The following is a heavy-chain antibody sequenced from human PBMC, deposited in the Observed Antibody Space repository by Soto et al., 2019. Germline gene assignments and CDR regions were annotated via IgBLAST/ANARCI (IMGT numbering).Heavy chain of an antibody. CDR1: GGSISSSSYY. CDR2: IYYSGST. Sequence: SETLSLTCTVSGGSISSSSYYWGWIRQPPGKGLEWIGSIYYSGSTYYNPSLKSRVTISVDTSKNQFSLKLSSVTAADTAVYYCARPALSCSSTSGFRSGQKYYYYYGMDVWGQGTTVTVSS. D-gene: IGHD2-2*01. CDR3: ARPALSCSSTSGFRSGQKYYYYYGMDV. J-gene: IGHJ6*02. V-gene: IGHV4-39*01.